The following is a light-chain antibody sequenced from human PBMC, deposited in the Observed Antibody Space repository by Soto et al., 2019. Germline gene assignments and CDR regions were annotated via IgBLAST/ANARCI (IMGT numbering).Light chain of an antibody. Sequence: DIVMTQSPDSLAVSPGGRATLSCRASQSVSSNLAWCQQRPGQAPRLRIYGASTRATAIPARFSGSGSGTEFTLTISGLQSEDFAVYFCQHYNNWPWTFGQGTKVDIK. CDR2: GAS. CDR3: QHYNNWPWT. J-gene: IGKJ1*01. V-gene: IGKV3-15*01. CDR1: QSVSSN.